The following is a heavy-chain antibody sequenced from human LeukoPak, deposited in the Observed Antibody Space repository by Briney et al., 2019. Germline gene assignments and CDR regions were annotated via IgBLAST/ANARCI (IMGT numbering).Heavy chain of an antibody. CDR3: ARGYYYDSSGYLPGVY. CDR1: GGTFSSYA. CDR2: VIPIFGTA. J-gene: IGHJ4*02. D-gene: IGHD3-22*01. Sequence: SVKVSCKASGGTFSSYAISWVRQAPGQGLEWMGGVIPIFGTANYAQKFQGRVTITTDESTSTAYMKLSSLRSEDTAVYYCARGYYYDSSGYLPGVYWGQGTLVTVSS. V-gene: IGHV1-69*05.